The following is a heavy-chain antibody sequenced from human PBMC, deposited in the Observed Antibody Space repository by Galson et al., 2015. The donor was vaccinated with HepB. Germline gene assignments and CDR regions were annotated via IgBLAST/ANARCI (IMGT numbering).Heavy chain of an antibody. Sequence: LRLSCAASGFTFSTYGLHWVRQAPGKGLEWVSVIWYDGTNKYYADSVKGRFTISRDNAKNSLYLQVNSLRVEDTAVYYCARVKRAEWYQCYFHGMDVRGQGTTVTVSS. CDR3: ARVKRAEWYQCYFHGMDV. J-gene: IGHJ6*02. V-gene: IGHV3-33*01. CDR2: IWYDGTNK. CDR1: GFTFSTYG. D-gene: IGHD3-3*01.